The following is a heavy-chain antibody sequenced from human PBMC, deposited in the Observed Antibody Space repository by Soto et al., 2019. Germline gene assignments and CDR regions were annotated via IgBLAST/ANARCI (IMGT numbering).Heavy chain of an antibody. Sequence: QVQLVESGGGVVQPGRSLRLSCAASGFTFSSYGMHWVRQAPGKGLEWVAVISYDGSDKYYADSVKGRFTISRDNSKNPLYLQMNSLSAEDTPVYYCAIRFDYWGQGTLVAVSS. CDR2: ISYDGSDK. V-gene: IGHV3-30*03. CDR1: GFTFSSYG. J-gene: IGHJ4*02. CDR3: AIRFDY.